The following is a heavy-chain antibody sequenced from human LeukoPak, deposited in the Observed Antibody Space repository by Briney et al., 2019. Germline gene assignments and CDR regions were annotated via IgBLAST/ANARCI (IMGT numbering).Heavy chain of an antibody. V-gene: IGHV4-34*01. CDR3: ARKTGEIVVADY. J-gene: IGHJ4*02. Sequence: SETLSLTCAVCGGSFSGYYWSWIRQPPGKGLEWIGEINHSGSTNYNPSLKSRVTITVDTSKNQFSLKLSSVTAADTAVYYCARKTGEIVVADYWGQGTLVTVSS. CDR2: INHSGST. CDR1: GGSFSGYY. D-gene: IGHD3-22*01.